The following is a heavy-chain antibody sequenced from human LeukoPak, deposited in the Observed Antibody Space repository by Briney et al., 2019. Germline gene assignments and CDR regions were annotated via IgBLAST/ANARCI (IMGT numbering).Heavy chain of an antibody. V-gene: IGHV3-23*01. J-gene: IGHJ6*03. Sequence: GGSLGLSCAASGFTFSSYAMSWVRQAQGKGLEWVSAISGSGGSTYYADSVKGRFTISRDNSKNTLYLQMNSLRAEDTAVYYCANRVATPYYYYMGVWGKGTTVTVSS. D-gene: IGHD5-12*01. CDR1: GFTFSSYA. CDR3: ANRVATPYYYYMGV. CDR2: ISGSGGST.